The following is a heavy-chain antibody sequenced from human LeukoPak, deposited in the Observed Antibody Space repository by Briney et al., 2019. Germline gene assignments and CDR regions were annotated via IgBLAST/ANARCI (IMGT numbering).Heavy chain of an antibody. CDR3: ARGPDIVVVPAAYDYWYFDL. Sequence: SETLSLTCAVYGGSFSDYYWSWIRQPPGKGPEWIGEINHSGSTNYNPSLKSRVTISVDTSKNQFSLKLSSVTAADTAVYYCARGPDIVVVPAAYDYWYFDLWGRGTLVTVSS. CDR2: INHSGST. J-gene: IGHJ2*01. D-gene: IGHD2-2*01. CDR1: GGSFSDYY. V-gene: IGHV4-34*01.